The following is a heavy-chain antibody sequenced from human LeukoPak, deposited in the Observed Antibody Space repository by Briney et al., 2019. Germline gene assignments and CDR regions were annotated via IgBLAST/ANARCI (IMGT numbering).Heavy chain of an antibody. CDR3: ARVDGELLLDY. CDR1: GFTFSSYA. D-gene: IGHD1-26*01. Sequence: PGGSLRLSCAASGFTFSSYAMHWVRQAPGKGLEWVAVISYDGSNKYYADSVKGRFTISRDNSKNTLYLQMNSLRAEDTAVYYCARVDGELLLDYWGQGTLVTVSS. CDR2: ISYDGSNK. V-gene: IGHV3-30*14. J-gene: IGHJ4*02.